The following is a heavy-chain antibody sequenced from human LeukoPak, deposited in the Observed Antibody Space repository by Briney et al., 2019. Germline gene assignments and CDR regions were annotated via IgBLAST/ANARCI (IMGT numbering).Heavy chain of an antibody. CDR2: IYYSGST. D-gene: IGHD6-19*01. V-gene: IGHV4-59*08. CDR3: AGTYSSGWYGRDY. Sequence: SETLSLTCTVSGGSISSYYWSRIRQPPGKGLEWIGNIYYSGSTNYNPSLKSRVTISVDTSKNQFSLKLSSVTAADAAVYYCAGTYSSGWYGRDYWGQGTLVTVSS. J-gene: IGHJ4*02. CDR1: GGSISSYY.